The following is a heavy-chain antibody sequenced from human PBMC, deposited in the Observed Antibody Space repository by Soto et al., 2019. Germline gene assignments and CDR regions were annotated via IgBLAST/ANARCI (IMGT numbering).Heavy chain of an antibody. D-gene: IGHD6-19*01. Sequence: SETLSLTCTVSGGSISSYYWSWIRQPPGKGLEWIGYIYYSGSTNYNPSLKSRVTISVDTSKNQFPLKLSSVTAADTAVYYCARASPYSSGWDNWFDPWGQGTLVTVSS. CDR1: GGSISSYY. CDR2: IYYSGST. V-gene: IGHV4-59*01. J-gene: IGHJ5*02. CDR3: ARASPYSSGWDNWFDP.